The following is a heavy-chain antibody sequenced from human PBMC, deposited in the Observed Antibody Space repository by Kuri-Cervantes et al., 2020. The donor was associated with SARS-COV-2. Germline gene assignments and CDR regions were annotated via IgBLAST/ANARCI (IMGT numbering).Heavy chain of an antibody. CDR1: GYSISSGYY. D-gene: IGHD6-6*01. CDR2: IDTSGST. Sequence: TRSPTCAVSGYSISSGYYWSWIRQPAGKGLEWNGRIDTSGSTNYNPSLKSRVTMSVDTSKNQFSLKLSSVTAADTAVYYCARQAVAVEYSSSSGAFDICGQGTMVTVSS. V-gene: IGHV4-61*02. J-gene: IGHJ3*02. CDR3: ARQAVAVEYSSSSGAFDI.